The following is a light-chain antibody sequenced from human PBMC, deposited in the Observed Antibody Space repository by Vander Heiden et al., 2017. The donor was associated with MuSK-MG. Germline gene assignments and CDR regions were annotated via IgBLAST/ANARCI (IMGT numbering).Light chain of an antibody. Sequence: LLTQSPATLSLSPGERATLSCKASQTIGTFLAWYQQRPGLAPTLLIFDASKRAPGTPARFSGSGSGTDFTLTINSLEPDDFAIYYCQQRGDWPHITFGGGTRV. CDR2: DAS. CDR1: QTIGTF. CDR3: QQRGDWPHIT. V-gene: IGKV3-11*01. J-gene: IGKJ4*01.